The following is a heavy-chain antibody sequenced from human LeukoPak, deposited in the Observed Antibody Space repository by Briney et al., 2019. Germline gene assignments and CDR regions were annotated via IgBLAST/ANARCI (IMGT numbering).Heavy chain of an antibody. J-gene: IGHJ1*01. CDR2: MWYDGSNK. V-gene: IGHV3-33*06. CDR1: GFTFSSYG. Sequence: GGSLRLSCAASGFTFSSYGMHWVRQAPGKGLGWMAVMWYDGSNKYYADSVKGRFTISRDNSKNTLYLQMRSLIFEDTAVYYCANVIIAAVGYEYFQYWGQGTLVSGSS. CDR3: ANVIIAAVGYEYFQY. D-gene: IGHD6-13*01.